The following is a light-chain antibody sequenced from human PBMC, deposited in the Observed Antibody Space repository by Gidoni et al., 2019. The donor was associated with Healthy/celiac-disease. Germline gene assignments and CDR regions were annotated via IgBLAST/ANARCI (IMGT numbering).Light chain of an antibody. J-gene: IGLJ2*01. V-gene: IGLV2-14*01. CDR2: EVG. CDR1: SSDVGGYNY. CDR3: SSSTSSSTLV. Sequence: QSALTQPASVAGSPGQSIPISGTGTSSDVGGYNYVSWYKQHPGKAPKLMIYEVGNRPSGVSNRFSGSRSGNTASLTISGLQAEDEADYYCSSSTSSSTLVFGGGTKLT.